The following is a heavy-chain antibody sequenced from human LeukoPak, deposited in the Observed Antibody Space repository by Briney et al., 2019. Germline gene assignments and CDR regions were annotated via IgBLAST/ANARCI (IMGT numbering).Heavy chain of an antibody. V-gene: IGHV1-24*01. J-gene: IGHJ5*02. Sequence: ASVKVSCKVSGKTLSDLSIHWLRQPPGKGLEWLGGSDPEDGERIYAQKFQGRVTMTRNTSISTAYMELSSLRSEDTAVYYCARGTSWSNWFDPWGQGTLVTVSS. CDR1: GKTLSDLS. D-gene: IGHD2-2*01. CDR3: ARGTSWSNWFDP. CDR2: SDPEDGER.